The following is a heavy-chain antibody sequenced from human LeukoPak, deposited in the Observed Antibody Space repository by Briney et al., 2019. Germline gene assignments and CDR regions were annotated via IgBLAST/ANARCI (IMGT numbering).Heavy chain of an antibody. CDR1: GGSFSGYY. CDR3: ARGALGDYYDR. V-gene: IGHV4-34*01. J-gene: IGHJ4*02. D-gene: IGHD3-16*01. CDR2: INHSGST. Sequence: SETLSLTCAVYGGSFSGYYWSWIRQPPGKGLEWIGEINHSGSTNYNPSLKSRVTISVDTSKNQFSLKLSSATAADTAVYYCARGALGDYYDRWGQGTLVTVSS.